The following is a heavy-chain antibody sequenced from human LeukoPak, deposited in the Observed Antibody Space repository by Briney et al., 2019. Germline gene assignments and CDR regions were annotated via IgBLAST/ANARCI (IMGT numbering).Heavy chain of an antibody. J-gene: IGHJ4*02. CDR2: ISGGGGII. Sequence: GGSLRLSCAVSGFTFSSYAMSWVRQAPGKGLECVSIISGGGGIIYYADSVKGRFTISRDNSKNTLYLQMNSLRAEDTAVYYCATRGYSYALTDYWGQGTLVTVSS. V-gene: IGHV3-23*01. CDR3: ATRGYSYALTDY. CDR1: GFTFSSYA. D-gene: IGHD5-18*01.